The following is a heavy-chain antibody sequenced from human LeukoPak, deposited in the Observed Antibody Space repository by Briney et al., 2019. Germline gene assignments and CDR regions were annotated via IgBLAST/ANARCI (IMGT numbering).Heavy chain of an antibody. V-gene: IGHV1-46*01. D-gene: IGHD1-26*01. Sequence: ASESVSCKACGYSFTRYYMHWVRQARGQGLERMGQINPSGSSTLYAQKFQGRVTITRDRSTRTDYMELSSLRSEDTAFYYCARDNSVGDVAWWFDPWGQGTLVTVSS. J-gene: IGHJ5*02. CDR1: GYSFTRYY. CDR3: ARDNSVGDVAWWFDP. CDR2: INPSGSST.